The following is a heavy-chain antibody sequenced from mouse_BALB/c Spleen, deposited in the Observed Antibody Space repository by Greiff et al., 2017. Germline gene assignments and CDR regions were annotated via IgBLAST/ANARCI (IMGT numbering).Heavy chain of an antibody. D-gene: IGHD2-3*01. CDR2: ISSGGSYT. CDR3: ATKDGYSYWYFDV. Sequence: EVKLVESGGGLVKPGGSLKLSCAASGFTFSSYAMSWVRQSPEKRLEWVAEISSGGSYTYYPDTVTGRFTISRDNAKNTLYLEMSSLRSEDTAMYYCATKDGYSYWYFDVWGAGTTVTVSS. V-gene: IGHV5-9-4*01. CDR1: GFTFSSYA. J-gene: IGHJ1*01.